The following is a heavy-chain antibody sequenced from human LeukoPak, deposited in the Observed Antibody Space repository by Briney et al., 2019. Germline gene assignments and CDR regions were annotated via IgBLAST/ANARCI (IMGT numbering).Heavy chain of an antibody. CDR1: GGSFSGYY. CDR2: INHSGST. V-gene: IGHV4-34*01. D-gene: IGHD6-13*01. J-gene: IGHJ5*02. CDR3: AREGQQLVHRAWFDP. Sequence: SETLSLTCAVSGGSFSGYYWSWIRQPPGKGLEWIGEINHSGSTNYNPSLKSRVTISVDTSKNQFSLKLSSVTAADTAVYYCAREGQQLVHRAWFDPWGQGTLVTVSS.